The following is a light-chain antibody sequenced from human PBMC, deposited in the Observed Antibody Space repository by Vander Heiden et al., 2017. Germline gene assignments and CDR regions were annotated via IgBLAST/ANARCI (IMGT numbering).Light chain of an antibody. CDR2: DAS. J-gene: IGKJ3*01. CDR3: QQRSNWPQGFT. V-gene: IGKV3-11*01. Sequence: EIVLTQSPATLSLSPGERATLSCRASQSVSSYLAWYQQKPGQAPRLLIYDASNRATGIPARFSGSGSGTDFTLTISSLEPEDFAVYYCQQRSNWPQGFTFGPGTKVXIK. CDR1: QSVSSY.